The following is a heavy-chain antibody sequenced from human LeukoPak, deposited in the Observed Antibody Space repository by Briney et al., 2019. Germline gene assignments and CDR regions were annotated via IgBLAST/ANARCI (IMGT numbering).Heavy chain of an antibody. CDR1: GASISGYY. CDR2: MSYSGST. CDR3: ARAPERDSSGYRLPSVPIYWYFDL. V-gene: IGHV4-59*01. Sequence: SETLSLTCTVSGASISGYYWNWIRQPPGKGLEWIGYMSYSGSTNYNPSLRSRVTISLDTSKNHFSLKLSSVTAADTAVYYCARAPERDSSGYRLPSVPIYWYFDLWGRGTLVTVSS. D-gene: IGHD3-22*01. J-gene: IGHJ2*01.